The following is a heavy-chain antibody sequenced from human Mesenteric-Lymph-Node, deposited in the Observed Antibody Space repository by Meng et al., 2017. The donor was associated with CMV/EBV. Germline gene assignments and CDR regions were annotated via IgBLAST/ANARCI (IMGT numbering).Heavy chain of an antibody. CDR1: GVSLIGNN. D-gene: IGHD3-9*01. CDR3: ARGSSYDILTGYFDY. Sequence: ERLNPLETLSCTWVVIGVSLIGNNWNWFLQSPDTGLEWIGQINHSVRTTYNPFFTSRLIISVDKSTNQISLNMSSVTAADTAVYYCARGSSYDILTGYFDYWGQGALVTVSS. J-gene: IGHJ4*02. CDR2: INHSVRT. V-gene: IGHV4-34*01.